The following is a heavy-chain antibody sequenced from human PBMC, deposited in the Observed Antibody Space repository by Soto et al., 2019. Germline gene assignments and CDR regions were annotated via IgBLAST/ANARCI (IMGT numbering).Heavy chain of an antibody. Sequence: ASVKVSCKASGYTFTSYGISWVRQAPGQGLEWTGWISAYNGNTNYAQKLQGRVTMTTDTSTSTAYMELRSLRSDDTAVYYCARERGIVVVTAVGYGMDVWGQGTTVTVSS. J-gene: IGHJ6*02. CDR1: GYTFTSYG. CDR2: ISAYNGNT. CDR3: ARERGIVVVTAVGYGMDV. V-gene: IGHV1-18*01. D-gene: IGHD2-21*02.